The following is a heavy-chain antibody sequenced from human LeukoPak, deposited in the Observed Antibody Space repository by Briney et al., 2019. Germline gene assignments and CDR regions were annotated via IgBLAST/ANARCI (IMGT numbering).Heavy chain of an antibody. J-gene: IGHJ6*04. CDR2: IKQDGREI. V-gene: IGHV3-7*01. D-gene: IGHD3-10*02. CDR3: AELGITMIGGV. CDR1: GFTFSRYW. Sequence: GGSLRLSCAASGFTFSRYWMSWVRQAPGKGLEWVANIKQDGREIYYEDSMKGRFTIFRDNAENSLYLQMNSLRAEDTAVYYCAELGITMIGGVWGKGTTVTISS.